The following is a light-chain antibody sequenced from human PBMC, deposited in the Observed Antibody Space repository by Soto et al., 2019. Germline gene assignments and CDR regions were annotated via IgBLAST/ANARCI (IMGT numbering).Light chain of an antibody. CDR1: SGDVGGYNY. V-gene: IGLV2-8*01. CDR2: EVS. Sequence: QSALTQPPSASGSPGQSVTISCTRTSGDVGGYNYVSWYQQHPGKAPKLMIYEVSKRPSGVPDRFSGSKSGNTASLTVSGLQAEDEADYYCSSYAGTNAVVFGGGTKLTVL. CDR3: SSYAGTNAVV. J-gene: IGLJ3*02.